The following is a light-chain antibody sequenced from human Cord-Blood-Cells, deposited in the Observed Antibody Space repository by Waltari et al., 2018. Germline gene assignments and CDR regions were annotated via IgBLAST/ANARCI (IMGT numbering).Light chain of an antibody. CDR1: NIGSKS. CDR2: DDS. Sequence: SYVLTQPPSVSVAPGKTARITCGGNNIGSKSVHWDQQKPGQAPVLVVYDDSDRPSGSPERFSGSNSGNTATLTISRVEAGDEADYYCQVWDSSSDHVFGTGTKVTVL. J-gene: IGLJ1*01. V-gene: IGLV3-21*03. CDR3: QVWDSSSDHV.